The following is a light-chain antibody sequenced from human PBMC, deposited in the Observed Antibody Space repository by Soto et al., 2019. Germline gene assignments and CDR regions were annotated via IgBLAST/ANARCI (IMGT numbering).Light chain of an antibody. Sequence: DIHLTQSPSTLSASVGDRVTITCRASQTISHWLAWYQQKPGKAPKLLIFDASSLVNGVPSRFSGSGSGTEFTLTITGLQPDDFATYYCQQYNTYWTFGQGTKVEI. V-gene: IGKV1-5*01. CDR3: QQYNTYWT. CDR1: QTISHW. J-gene: IGKJ1*01. CDR2: DAS.